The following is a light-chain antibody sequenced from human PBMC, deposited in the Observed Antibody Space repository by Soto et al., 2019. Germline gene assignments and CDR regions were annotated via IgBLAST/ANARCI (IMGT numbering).Light chain of an antibody. CDR2: DVS. Sequence: QSALTQPRSVSGSPGQSVTISCTGTSSDDGGYNYVSWYQQHPGKAPKLMIYDVSKRPSGAPDRFSGSKSGNTASLTISGLQAEDEADYYCCSYAGSYYVFGTGTKVTVL. CDR3: CSYAGSYYV. CDR1: SSDDGGYNY. V-gene: IGLV2-11*01. J-gene: IGLJ1*01.